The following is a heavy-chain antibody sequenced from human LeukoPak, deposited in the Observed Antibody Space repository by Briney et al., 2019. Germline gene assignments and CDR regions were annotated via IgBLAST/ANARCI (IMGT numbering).Heavy chain of an antibody. CDR1: GFTFSSYA. D-gene: IGHD1-1*01. CDR2: ISYDGSNK. J-gene: IGHJ4*02. Sequence: PGGSLRLSCAASGFTFSSYAMHWVRQAPGKGLEWVAVISYDGSNKYYADSVKGRFTISRDNAKNTVYLQMNSLRAEDTAVYYCATSRTFDYWGQGTLVTVSS. CDR3: ATSRTFDY. V-gene: IGHV3-30-3*01.